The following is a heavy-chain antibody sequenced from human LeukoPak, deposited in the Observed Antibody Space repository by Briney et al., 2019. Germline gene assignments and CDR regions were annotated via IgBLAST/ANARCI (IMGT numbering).Heavy chain of an antibody. D-gene: IGHD2-2*01. CDR3: ANHFACGSTSCPPFDS. Sequence: PGGSLRLSCAASGFTFSSYSMNWVRQAPGKGLEWVSSISNDGNYIYYADSVKGRFTISRDNAKNSLFLQMNSLRVEDTAVYYCANHFACGSTSCPPFDSWGQGTLVTVSS. V-gene: IGHV3-21*01. CDR2: ISNDGNYI. J-gene: IGHJ4*02. CDR1: GFTFSSYS.